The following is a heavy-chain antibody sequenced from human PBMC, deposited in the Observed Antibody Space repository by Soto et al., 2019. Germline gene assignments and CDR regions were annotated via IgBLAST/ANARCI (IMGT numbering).Heavy chain of an antibody. J-gene: IGHJ4*02. CDR1: GGSISSGGYY. Sequence: QVQLQESGPGLVKPSQTLSLTCTVSGGSISSGGYYWSWIRQHPGKGLEWIGYIYYSGSTYYNPSLKSRVTIAVDTSKNQFSLKLSSVTAADTAVYYCASRGPRADYYGSGVVNYWGQGTLVTVSS. CDR3: ASRGPRADYYGSGVVNY. D-gene: IGHD3-10*01. V-gene: IGHV4-31*03. CDR2: IYYSGST.